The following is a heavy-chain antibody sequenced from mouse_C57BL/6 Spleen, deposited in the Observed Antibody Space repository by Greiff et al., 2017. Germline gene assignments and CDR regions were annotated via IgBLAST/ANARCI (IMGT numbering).Heavy chain of an antibody. CDR1: GFTFSSYG. V-gene: IGHV5-6*01. Sequence: EVHLVESGGDLVKPGGSLKLSCAASGFTFSSYGMSWVRQTPDKRLEWVATISSGGSYTYYPDSVKGRFTIARDNAKNTLYLQMSSLKSEDTAMYYCARNYFDYWGQGTTLTVSS. CDR3: ARNYFDY. CDR2: ISSGGSYT. J-gene: IGHJ2*01.